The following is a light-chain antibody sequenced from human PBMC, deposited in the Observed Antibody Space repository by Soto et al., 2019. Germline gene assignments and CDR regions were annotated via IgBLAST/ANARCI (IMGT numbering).Light chain of an antibody. CDR3: FSYTSSGTYV. Sequence: QSVLAQPRSVSGPPGQSVSISCSGTSSDVGTYNYVSWYQQHPGKAPKLMIYDVSKRPSGVPDRFSGSKSGNTASLTISGLQAEDETDYYCFSYTSSGTYVFGTGTKVTVL. CDR1: SSDVGTYNY. CDR2: DVS. V-gene: IGLV2-11*01. J-gene: IGLJ1*01.